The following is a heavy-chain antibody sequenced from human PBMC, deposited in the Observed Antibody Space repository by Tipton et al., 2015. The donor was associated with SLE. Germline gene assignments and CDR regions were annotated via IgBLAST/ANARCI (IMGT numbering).Heavy chain of an antibody. CDR3: ARARYCSSTSCPYYMDV. Sequence: QVQLVQSGPEVKKPGASVKVSCKASGYTFTSYGISWVRQAPGQGLEWMGWISAYNGNTNYAQKLQGRVTMTTDTSTSTAYMELRSLRSDDTAVYYCARARYCSSTSCPYYMDVWGKGTTVTVSS. CDR1: GYTFTSYG. CDR2: ISAYNGNT. J-gene: IGHJ6*03. V-gene: IGHV1-18*01. D-gene: IGHD2-2*01.